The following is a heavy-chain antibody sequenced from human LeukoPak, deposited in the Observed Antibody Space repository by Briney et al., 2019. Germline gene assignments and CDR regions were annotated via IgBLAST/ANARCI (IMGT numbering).Heavy chain of an antibody. CDR1: GFTFNNAW. CDR2: VKNKADGGTT. CDR3: TAGTGTSDFDY. J-gene: IGHJ4*02. D-gene: IGHD1-1*01. V-gene: IGHV3-15*01. Sequence: GGSLRLSCAASGFTFNNAWMSWVRQAPGKGLEWVGRVKNKADGGTTDYAAPVKGRFTISRDDSENMLYLQMNSLKTEDTAVYYCTAGTGTSDFDYWGQGTLVSVSS.